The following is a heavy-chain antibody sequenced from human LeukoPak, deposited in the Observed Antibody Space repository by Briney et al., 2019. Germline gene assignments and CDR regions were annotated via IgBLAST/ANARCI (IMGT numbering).Heavy chain of an antibody. J-gene: IGHJ4*02. CDR2: IIPIIGTP. V-gene: IGHV1-69*04. D-gene: IGHD6-13*01. CDR3: AGAGGSSWYVSLYY. CDR1: GGTFSSNV. Sequence: SVKVSCKASGGTFSSNVISWVRQAPGQGLEWMGRIIPIIGTPDYAQKFQGRVTITADKSTNTAYMELTSLKYEDTAVYYCAGAGGSSWYVSLYYWGQGTLVTVSS.